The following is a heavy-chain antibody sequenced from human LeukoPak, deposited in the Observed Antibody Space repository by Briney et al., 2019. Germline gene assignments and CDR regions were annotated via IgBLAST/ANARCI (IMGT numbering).Heavy chain of an antibody. CDR1: GYSFTSNY. Sequence: ASVKVSCTASGYSFTSNYIHWVRQAPGQGLEWMGMIYPRDGSTSYAQKFQGRVTVTRDTSTSTVHMELSGLRSEDTAVYYCARDQDAFDYWGQGTLVTVSS. CDR2: IYPRDGST. J-gene: IGHJ4*02. CDR3: ARDQDAFDY. V-gene: IGHV1-46*01.